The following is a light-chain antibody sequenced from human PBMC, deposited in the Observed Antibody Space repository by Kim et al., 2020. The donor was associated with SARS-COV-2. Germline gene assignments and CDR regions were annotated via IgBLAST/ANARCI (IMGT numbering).Light chain of an antibody. J-gene: IGKJ2*01. Sequence: DIQMTQSPPSLSASGGDRVTITCRASQGINNYLAWFQQKPGKAPNSLIYGASSLHSGVPSKFSGSGFGTDFTLTISDLQPEEFASYFCQQYKRYPYTFGQGPKLEI. CDR3: QQYKRYPYT. V-gene: IGKV1-16*02. CDR1: QGINNY. CDR2: GAS.